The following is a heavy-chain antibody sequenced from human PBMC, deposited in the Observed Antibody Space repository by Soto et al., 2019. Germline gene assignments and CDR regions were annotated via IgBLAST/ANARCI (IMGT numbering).Heavy chain of an antibody. J-gene: IGHJ6*02. V-gene: IGHV4-39*01. CDR1: GGSISSSSYY. CDR2: IYYSGST. CDR3: ARLPPYYDILTGYSPPPYGMDV. D-gene: IGHD3-9*01. Sequence: SETRSLTCTVSGGSISSSSYYWGWIRQPPGKGLEWIGSIYYSGSTYYNPSLKSRVTISVDTSKNQFSLKLSSVTAADTAVYYCARLPPYYDILTGYSPPPYGMDVWGQGTTVT.